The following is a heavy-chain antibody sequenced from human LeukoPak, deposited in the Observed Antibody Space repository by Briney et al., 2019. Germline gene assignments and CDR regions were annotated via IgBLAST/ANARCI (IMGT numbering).Heavy chain of an antibody. CDR2: IYPGDSDT. V-gene: IGHV5-51*01. CDR3: ARHANPYSTREGIDY. CDR1: GYSFNIYW. Sequence: HGESLKISCKGSGYSFNIYWIAWVREMPGKGLEWMGIIYPGDSDTRYNPSFQGQVTISADKSISTAFLQWSSLKASDVGIYYCARHANPYSTREGIDYWGQGALVTVSS. D-gene: IGHD4/OR15-4a*01. J-gene: IGHJ4*02.